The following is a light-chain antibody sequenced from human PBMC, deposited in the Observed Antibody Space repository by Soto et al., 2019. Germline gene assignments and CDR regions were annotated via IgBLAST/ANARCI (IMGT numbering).Light chain of an antibody. V-gene: IGLV1-40*01. J-gene: IGLJ3*02. CDR1: SSNIGAGYD. CDR3: QSYDRSLSGQV. CDR2: GNT. Sequence: QSVLTQTPSVSGAPGQRVTISCTGSSSNIGAGYDVHWYQQFPGAAPKLLIYGNTNRPSGVPDRFSGSKSGTSASLAITGLQAEDEADYYCQSYDRSLSGQVFGGGTKLTVL.